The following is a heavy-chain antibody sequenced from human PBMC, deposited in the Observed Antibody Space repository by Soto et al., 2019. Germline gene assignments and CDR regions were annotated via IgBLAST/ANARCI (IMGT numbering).Heavy chain of an antibody. CDR2: IFYSGST. CDR1: GGSISSSSYY. D-gene: IGHD6-19*01. V-gene: IGHV4-39*07. Sequence: SETLSLTCTVSGGSISSSSYYWGWIRQPPGKGLEWIGSIFYSGSTYYNPSLKSRVTISVDRSKNQFSLKLSSVTAADTAVYYCARAGGLGAVAADDWGQGTLVTVSS. J-gene: IGHJ4*02. CDR3: ARAGGLGAVAADD.